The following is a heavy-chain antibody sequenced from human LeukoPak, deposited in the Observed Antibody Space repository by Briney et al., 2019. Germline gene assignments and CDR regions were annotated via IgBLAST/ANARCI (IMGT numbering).Heavy chain of an antibody. V-gene: IGHV3-30*18. CDR3: AKDGPTGFDY. J-gene: IGHJ4*02. CDR1: GFTFSSYG. D-gene: IGHD3/OR15-3a*01. CDR2: ISYDGSNK. Sequence: GGSLRLSCAASGFTFSSYGMHWDRQAPGKGLEWVAVISYDGSNKYYADSVKGRFTISRDNSKNTLYLQMNSLRAEDTAVYYCAKDGPTGFDYWGQGTLVTVSS.